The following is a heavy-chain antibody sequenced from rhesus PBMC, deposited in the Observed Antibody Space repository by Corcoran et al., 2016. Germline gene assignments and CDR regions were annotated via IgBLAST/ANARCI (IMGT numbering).Heavy chain of an antibody. CDR3: MYCSGGGNYG. CDR2: ISESGGTI. V-gene: IGHV3-100*02. CDR1: GLTFSSYE. J-gene: IGHJ4*01. D-gene: IGHD2-39*02. Sequence: DVQLVESGGGLVKPGGSLRLSCVASGLTFSSYEMHWVRRAPGKGLEWVSVISESGGTIYYADSVKGRFTISRDNAKNSLFLQRNSLRAEDTAVYYCMYCSGGGNYGWGQGVLVTVSS.